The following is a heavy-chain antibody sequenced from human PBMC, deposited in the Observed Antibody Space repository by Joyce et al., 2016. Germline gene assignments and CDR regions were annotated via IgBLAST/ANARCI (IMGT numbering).Heavy chain of an antibody. V-gene: IGHV3-48*04. D-gene: IGHD3-10*01. J-gene: IGHJ6*02. CDR3: ARKKYYGSRSYYKYYYYVMDV. Sequence: EVQLVESGGGLVQPGGSLRLSCAASGFIFSNYTMKWVRQAAGKCVECVSNISRNSKTIYYADCVKGRFTISRDNAKNSLYLQMNSLRAEDTAVYYCARKKYYGSRSYYKYYYYVMDVWGQGTTVTVSS. CDR1: GFIFSNYT. CDR2: ISRNSKTI.